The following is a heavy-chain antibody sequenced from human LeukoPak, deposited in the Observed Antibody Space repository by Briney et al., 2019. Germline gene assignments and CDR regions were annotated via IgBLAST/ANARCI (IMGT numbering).Heavy chain of an antibody. CDR3: ARSEGSGYGYWLDP. Sequence: ASVKVSCKASGYTFTGYYMHWVRQAPGQGLEWMGWINPNSGGTNYAQKFQGRVTMTRDTSISTAYMELSRLRSDDTAVYYCARSEGSGYGYWLDPWGQGTLVTVSS. CDR1: GYTFTGYY. D-gene: IGHD5-12*01. V-gene: IGHV1-2*02. CDR2: INPNSGGT. J-gene: IGHJ5*02.